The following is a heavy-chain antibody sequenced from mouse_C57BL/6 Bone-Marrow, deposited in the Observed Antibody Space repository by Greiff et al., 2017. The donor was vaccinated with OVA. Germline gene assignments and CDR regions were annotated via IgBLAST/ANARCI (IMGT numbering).Heavy chain of an antibody. V-gene: IGHV5-12*01. D-gene: IGHD2-14*01. CDR3: ARRGGTLYWYFDV. J-gene: IGHJ1*03. Sequence: EVKLMESGGGLVQPGGSLKLSCAASGFTFSDYYMYWVRQTPEKRLEWVAYISNGGGSTYYPDTVKGRFTISRDNATNTLYLQMSRLKSEDTAMYYCARRGGTLYWYFDVWGTGTTVTVSS. CDR1: GFTFSDYY. CDR2: ISNGGGST.